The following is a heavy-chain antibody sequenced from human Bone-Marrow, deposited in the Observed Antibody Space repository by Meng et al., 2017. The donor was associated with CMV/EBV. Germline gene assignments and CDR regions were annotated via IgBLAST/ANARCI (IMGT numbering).Heavy chain of an antibody. J-gene: IGHJ4*02. CDR3: SYGSGSYYPFDY. D-gene: IGHD3-10*01. CDR1: GYTFTGYY. CDR2: INPNSGGT. Sequence: VDSGVGVIRPGCSGEVSFEAYGYTFTGYYVHWVLQAPGKGLEWMGWINPNSGGTNYAQKFQGRVTMTRDTSIITAYMELSRLGADDTAVYYCSYGSGSYYPFDYWGQGTLVTVSS. V-gene: IGHV1-2*02.